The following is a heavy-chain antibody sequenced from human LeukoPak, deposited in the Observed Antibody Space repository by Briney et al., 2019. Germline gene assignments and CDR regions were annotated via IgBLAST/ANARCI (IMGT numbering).Heavy chain of an antibody. CDR1: GGTFSSYA. J-gene: IGHJ4*02. CDR3: ATLRSPWYSSSWYRYYFDY. Sequence: GASVKVSCKASGGTFSSYAISWVRQAPGQGLEWMGGIIPIFGTANYAQKFQGRVTMTEDTSTDTAYMELSSLRSEDTAVYYCATLRSPWYSSSWYRYYFDYWGQGTLVTVSS. V-gene: IGHV1-69*06. CDR2: IIPIFGTA. D-gene: IGHD6-13*01.